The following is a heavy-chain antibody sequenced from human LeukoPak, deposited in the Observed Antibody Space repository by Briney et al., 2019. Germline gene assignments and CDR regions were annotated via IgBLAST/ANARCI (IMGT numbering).Heavy chain of an antibody. CDR2: ISRTGDST. V-gene: IGHV3-23*01. CDR3: AFSKYTYDYAMDV. CDR1: GFAFSTCA. Sequence: GGSLRLSCAASGFAFSTCAMIWVRQTPVKGLEWVSHISRTGDSTIYGDAVKGRFTISRDNSKNVLNLQMNSLRAEDTAVYYCAFSKYTYDYAMDVWGQGTTVTVSS. J-gene: IGHJ6*02. D-gene: IGHD6-6*01.